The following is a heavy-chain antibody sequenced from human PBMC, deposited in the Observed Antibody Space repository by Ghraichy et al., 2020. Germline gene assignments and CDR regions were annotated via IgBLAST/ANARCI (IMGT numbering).Heavy chain of an antibody. CDR2: ISWNSGNI. Sequence: SLNISCAASGFTFDDYGMHWVRQVPGKGLEWVSGISWNSGNIGYVDSVKGRFTISRDNAKNSLYLQMNSLRAEDTALYYCVKDRAATTANYYYAMDVWGQGTTVTVSS. V-gene: IGHV3-9*01. CDR1: GFTFDDYG. CDR3: VKDRAATTANYYYAMDV. D-gene: IGHD1-1*01. J-gene: IGHJ6*02.